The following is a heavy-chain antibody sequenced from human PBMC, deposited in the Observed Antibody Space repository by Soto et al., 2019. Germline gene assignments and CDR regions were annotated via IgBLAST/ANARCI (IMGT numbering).Heavy chain of an antibody. V-gene: IGHV3-30*18. CDR3: AKDLERYFDPAHYYSGMDV. CDR1: GFTFSSYG. J-gene: IGHJ6*02. CDR2: ISYDGSNK. Sequence: GGSLRLSCAASGFTFSSYGMHWVRQAPGKGLEWVAVISYDGSNKYYADSVKGRFTISRDNSKNTLYLQMNSLRAEDTAVYYCAKDLERYFDPAHYYSGMDVWGQGTTVTVSS. D-gene: IGHD3-9*01.